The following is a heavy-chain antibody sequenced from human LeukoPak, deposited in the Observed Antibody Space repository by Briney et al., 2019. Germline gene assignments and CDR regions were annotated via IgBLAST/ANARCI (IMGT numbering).Heavy chain of an antibody. J-gene: IGHJ6*03. CDR1: GGSISSYY. D-gene: IGHD1-20*01. V-gene: IGHV4-4*07. CDR3: ARAWYNWNYYYMDV. Sequence: SETLSLTCTVSGGSISSYYWSWIRQPAGKGLEWIGRIYTSGSTNYNPSLKSRVTMSVDASKNQFSLKLSSVTAADTAVYYCARAWYNWNYYYMDVWGKGTTVTVSS. CDR2: IYTSGST.